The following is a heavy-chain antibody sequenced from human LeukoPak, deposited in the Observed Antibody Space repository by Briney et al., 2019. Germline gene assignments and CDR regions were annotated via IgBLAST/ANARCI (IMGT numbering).Heavy chain of an antibody. CDR1: GGSISSYY. CDR2: IYYSGST. CDR3: AAQGQLVY. V-gene: IGHV4-59*12. Sequence: SETLSLTCTVSGGSISSYYWSWIRQPPGKGLEWIGYIYYSGSTNYNPSLKSRVTISVDTSKNQFSLKLSSVTAADTAVYYCAAQGQLVYWGQGTLVTVSS. D-gene: IGHD6-13*01. J-gene: IGHJ4*02.